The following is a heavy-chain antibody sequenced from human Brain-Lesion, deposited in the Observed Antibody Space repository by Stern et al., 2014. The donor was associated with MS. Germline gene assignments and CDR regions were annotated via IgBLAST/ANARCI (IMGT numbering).Heavy chain of an antibody. J-gene: IGHJ4*02. D-gene: IGHD1-1*01. CDR1: GFTFSNYW. V-gene: IGHV3-7*01. CDR2: IKQDATEK. Sequence: EVQLVESGGGLAQPGGSLRLSCAASGFTFSNYWMTWVRQAPGKGLEWVANIKQDATEKYYVDSVKGRFPISRDNAENSLYLEMNSLRAEDTAVYYCAKRSGEWDWNDFDPGIIDSWGQGTLVTVSS. CDR3: AKRSGEWDWNDFDPGIIDS.